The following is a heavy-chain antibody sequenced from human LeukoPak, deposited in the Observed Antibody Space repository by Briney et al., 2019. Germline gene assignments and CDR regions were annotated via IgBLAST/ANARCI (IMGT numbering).Heavy chain of an antibody. V-gene: IGHV3-30*04. J-gene: IGHJ4*02. D-gene: IGHD5-18*01. CDR1: GFTFGSYA. CDR2: ISYDGSNK. CDR3: ARPNGGLWDLDY. Sequence: GRSLRLSCAASGFTFGSYAMHWVRQAPGKGLEWVAVISYDGSNKYYADSVKGRFTISRDNSKNTLYLQMNSRRAEDTAVYYCARPNGGLWDLDYWGQVTLVTVAS.